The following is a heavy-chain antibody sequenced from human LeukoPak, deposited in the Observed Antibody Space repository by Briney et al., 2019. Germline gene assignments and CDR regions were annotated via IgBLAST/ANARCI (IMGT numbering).Heavy chain of an antibody. CDR3: ARGGYYYDSRVFQH. CDR1: GGSISSYY. CDR2: IYYSGST. J-gene: IGHJ1*01. Sequence: SETLSLTCTVSGGSISSYYWSWIRQPPGKGLEWIGYIYYSGSTTSNPSRKSRVPISVDTSKNQFSLKLSSVTAADTAVYYCARGGYYYDSRVFQHWGQGTLVTVSS. V-gene: IGHV4-59*01. D-gene: IGHD3-22*01.